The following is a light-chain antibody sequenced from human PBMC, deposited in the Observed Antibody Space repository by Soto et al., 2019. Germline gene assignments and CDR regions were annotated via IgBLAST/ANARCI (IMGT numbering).Light chain of an antibody. V-gene: IGKV3-15*01. CDR1: QTIDTN. CDR3: QQYNNRPPWT. Sequence: EIVMTQSPCTLSVSPGERATLSCRASQTIDTNLAWHQQKPGQAPRLLIFGASTRATGIPARFSGSGPGTEFSLTITSLQSEDFALYYCQQYNNRPPWTFGQGTKVDIK. J-gene: IGKJ1*01. CDR2: GAS.